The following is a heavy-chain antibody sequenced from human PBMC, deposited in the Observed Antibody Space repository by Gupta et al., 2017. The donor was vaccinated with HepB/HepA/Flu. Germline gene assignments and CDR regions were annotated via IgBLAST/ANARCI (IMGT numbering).Heavy chain of an antibody. CDR3: ARGQYTEWPVGEY. Sequence: QVPLRQWGTGLWRHSNDLSLTCAVDGTPFVCFRGYHWTGVRQPPGKGLEWIGAIHHDGSTRDNSSRKSRLSVSVDTSKAQFSLSLTSMTAADTADYSSARGQYTEWPVGEYWGQGALVTGSA. CDR2: IHHDGST. J-gene: IGHJ4*02. CDR1: GTPFVCFRGYH. V-gene: IGHV4-34*02. D-gene: IGHD3-3*01.